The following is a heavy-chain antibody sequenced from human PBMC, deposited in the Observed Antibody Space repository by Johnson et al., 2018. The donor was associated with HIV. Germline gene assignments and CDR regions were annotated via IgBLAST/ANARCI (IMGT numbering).Heavy chain of an antibody. CDR1: GFTFSDFY. CDR2: ISSSGSTI. D-gene: IGHD2-21*02. V-gene: IGHV3-11*04. CDR3: ARGPSAYCGGDCPGGAFDI. Sequence: QEKLVESGGGLVKPGGSLRLSCAASGFTFSDFYMSWIRLAPGKGLEWVSYISSSGSTIYYADSVKGRFTISRDNAKNSLYLQMNSLRVEDTAVYYCARGPSAYCGGDCPGGAFDIWGQGTMVTVSS. J-gene: IGHJ3*02.